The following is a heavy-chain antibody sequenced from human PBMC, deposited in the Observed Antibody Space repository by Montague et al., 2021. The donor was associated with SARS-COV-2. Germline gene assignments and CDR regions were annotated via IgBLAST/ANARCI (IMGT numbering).Heavy chain of an antibody. CDR2: VHYSGRP. D-gene: IGHD1-1*01. Sequence: SETLSLTCTVSGDSISSSSYNWGWIRQPPGKGLEWIGSVHYSGRPYYNPSLKSRVTIYVDTSKNQLSLKLSSVTAADTAVYYCTRHVHMTWPERGPGFDYWGQGTLVTVSS. J-gene: IGHJ4*02. CDR1: GDSISSSSYN. V-gene: IGHV4-39*01. CDR3: TRHVHMTWPERGPGFDY.